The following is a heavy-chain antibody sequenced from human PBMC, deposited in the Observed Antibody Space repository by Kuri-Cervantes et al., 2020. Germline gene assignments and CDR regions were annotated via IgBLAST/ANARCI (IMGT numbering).Heavy chain of an antibody. J-gene: IGHJ3*02. V-gene: IGHV3-9*01. CDR3: VSGAFDI. CDR2: LGWNSGSI. Sequence: SLKISCAASGFTFDDYAMHWVRQVPGKGLEWVSHLGWNSGSIAYTDSVKGRFTISRDNAKNSLYLQMNSLRAEDTALYYCVSGAFDIWGQGTMVTVSS. CDR1: GFTFDDYA.